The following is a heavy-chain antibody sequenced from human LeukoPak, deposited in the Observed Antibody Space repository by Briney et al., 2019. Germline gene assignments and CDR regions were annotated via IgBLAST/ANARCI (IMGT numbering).Heavy chain of an antibody. CDR3: ARGGGYSYGSFDY. CDR2: ISSSGSTI. CDR1: GFTFSSYE. Sequence: GGSLRLSCAASGFTFSSYEMNRLRQAPGQGLEWVSYISSSGSTIYYADSVKGRFTISRDNAKNSLYLQMNSLRAEDTAVYYCARGGGYSYGSFDYWGQGTLVTVSS. D-gene: IGHD5-18*01. J-gene: IGHJ4*02. V-gene: IGHV3-48*03.